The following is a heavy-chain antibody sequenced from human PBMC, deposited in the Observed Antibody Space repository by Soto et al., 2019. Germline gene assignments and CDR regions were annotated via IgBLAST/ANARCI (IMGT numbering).Heavy chain of an antibody. V-gene: IGHV3-21*01. CDR1: GFTFSSYS. J-gene: IGHJ6*02. Sequence: GGSLRLSCAAPGFTFSSYSMNWVRQAPGKGLEWVSSISSSSSYIYYADSVKGRFTISRDNAKNSLYLQMNSMRAEDTAVYYCGRNRLGYCSSTSCPGGDVWGQGTTVTVSS. D-gene: IGHD2-2*01. CDR2: ISSSSSYI. CDR3: GRNRLGYCSSTSCPGGDV.